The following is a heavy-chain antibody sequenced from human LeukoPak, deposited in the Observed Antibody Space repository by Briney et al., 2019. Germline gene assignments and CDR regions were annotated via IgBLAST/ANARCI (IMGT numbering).Heavy chain of an antibody. CDR1: GFIFTNYF. D-gene: IGHD3-3*01. Sequence: GGSLRLSCAASGFIFTNYFMSWVRQAPGKGLEWVASIKHDGSEKHYVDSVRGRFTISRDNTMNSLYLQMSSLRAEDTAVYYCATDRGWRTSGYYLYYFEYWGQGTLVTYSS. CDR2: IKHDGSEK. V-gene: IGHV3-7*01. CDR3: ATDRGWRTSGYYLYYFEY. J-gene: IGHJ4*02.